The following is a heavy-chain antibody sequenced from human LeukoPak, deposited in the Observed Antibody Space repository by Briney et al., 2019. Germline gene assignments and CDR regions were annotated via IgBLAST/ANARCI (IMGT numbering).Heavy chain of an antibody. J-gene: IGHJ4*02. CDR3: TRDYSGSRYYFDY. V-gene: IGHV3-49*03. D-gene: IGHD1-26*01. CDR2: IRSKAYGGTT. Sequence: GGSLRLSCTASGFTFGDYAMSWFRQAPGKGLEWVGFIRSKAYGGTTEYAASVKGRFTISRDDSKSIAYLQMNSLKTEDTAVYYCTRDYSGSRYYFDYWGQGTLVTVSS. CDR1: GFTFGDYA.